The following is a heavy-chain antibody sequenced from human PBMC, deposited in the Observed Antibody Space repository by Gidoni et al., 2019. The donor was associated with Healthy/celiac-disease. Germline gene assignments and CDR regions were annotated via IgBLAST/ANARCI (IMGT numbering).Heavy chain of an antibody. CDR1: GGSISSYY. J-gene: IGHJ5*02. CDR3: ARWARGQLVPSYNWFDP. CDR2: IYYSGST. Sequence: QVQLQESGPGLVKPSETLSLTCTVSGGSISSYYWSWIRQPPGKGLEWIGYIYYSGSTNYNSSLKSRVTISVDTSKNQFSLKLSSVTAADTAVYYCARWARGQLVPSYNWFDPWGQGTLVTVSS. D-gene: IGHD6-6*01. V-gene: IGHV4-59*08.